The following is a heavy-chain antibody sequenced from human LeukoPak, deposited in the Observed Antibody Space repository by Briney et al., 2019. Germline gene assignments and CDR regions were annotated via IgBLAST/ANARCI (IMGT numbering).Heavy chain of an antibody. CDR3: ARSNYYGSGSYRTPPRLYNWFDP. D-gene: IGHD3-10*01. J-gene: IGHJ5*02. CDR2: INPNSGGT. CDR1: GYTFTGYY. V-gene: IGHV1-2*02. Sequence: ASVKVSCKASGYTFTGYYMHWVRQAPGQGLEWMGWINPNSGGTNYAQKFQGRVTMTRDTSISTAYMELSRLRSDDTAAYYCARSNYYGSGSYRTPPRLYNWFDPWGQGTLVTVSS.